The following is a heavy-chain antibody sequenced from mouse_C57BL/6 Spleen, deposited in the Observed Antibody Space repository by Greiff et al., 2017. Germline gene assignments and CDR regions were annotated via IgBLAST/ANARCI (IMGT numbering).Heavy chain of an antibody. CDR2: IYPGDGDT. CDR1: GYAFSSYW. Sequence: QVQLQQSGAELVKPGASVKISCKASGYAFSSYWMNWVKQRPGKGLEWIGQIYPGDGDTNYNGKFKGEATLTADKSSSTAYLQLSSLTSEDSAVYFCARTAQAYYAMDYWGQGTSVTVSS. D-gene: IGHD3-2*02. CDR3: ARTAQAYYAMDY. J-gene: IGHJ4*01. V-gene: IGHV1-80*01.